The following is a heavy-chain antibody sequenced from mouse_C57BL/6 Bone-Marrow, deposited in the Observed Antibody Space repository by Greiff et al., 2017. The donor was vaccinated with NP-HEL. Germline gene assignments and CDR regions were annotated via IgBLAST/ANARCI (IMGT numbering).Heavy chain of an antibody. Sequence: VQLQQSGAELVRPGTSVKLSCKASGYTFTSYWMHWVKQRPGQGLEWIGVIDPSDSYTNYNQKFKGKATLTVDTSSSTAYMQLSSLTSEDSAVYYCARPTVVPPFAYWGQGTLVTVSA. CDR2: IDPSDSYT. CDR1: GYTFTSYW. V-gene: IGHV1-59*01. CDR3: ARPTVVPPFAY. J-gene: IGHJ3*01. D-gene: IGHD1-1*01.